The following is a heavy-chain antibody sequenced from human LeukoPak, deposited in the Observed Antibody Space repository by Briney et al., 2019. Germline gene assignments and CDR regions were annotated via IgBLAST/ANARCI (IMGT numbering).Heavy chain of an antibody. CDR2: IYPGDSDT. CDR3: ARHSLERNTATLVY. Sequence: PGESLKISCKGSGCSFTSYWTGWVRQMPGKGLEWMGIIYPGDSDTRYSPSFQGQVTISADKSISTAYLQWSSLKASDTAMYYCARHSLERNTATLVYWGQGTLVTVSS. J-gene: IGHJ4*02. D-gene: IGHD5-18*01. V-gene: IGHV5-51*01. CDR1: GCSFTSYW.